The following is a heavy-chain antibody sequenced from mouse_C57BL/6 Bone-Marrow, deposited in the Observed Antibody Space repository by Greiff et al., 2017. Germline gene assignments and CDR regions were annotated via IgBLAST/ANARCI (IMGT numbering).Heavy chain of an antibody. Sequence: QVQLQQSGAELVKPGASVKMSCKASGYTFTSYWITWVKQRPGQGLEWIGDIYPGSGSTNYNEKFKSKATLTVDTSSSTAYMQLSSLTSEDSAVYYCATPDGYYGYFDVWGTGTTVTVSS. CDR2: IYPGSGST. D-gene: IGHD2-3*01. V-gene: IGHV1-55*01. J-gene: IGHJ1*03. CDR3: ATPDGYYGYFDV. CDR1: GYTFTSYW.